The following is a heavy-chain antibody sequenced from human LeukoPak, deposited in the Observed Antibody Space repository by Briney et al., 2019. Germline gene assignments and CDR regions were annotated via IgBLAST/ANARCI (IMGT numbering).Heavy chain of an antibody. CDR1: GFSFTNYN. V-gene: IGHV3-21*01. D-gene: IGHD1-26*01. CDR3: ARVTTYSGSYPIDY. CDR2: IGSRSTYI. Sequence: GGSLRLSCAASGFSFTNYNMNWVRQAPGRGLEWVSSIGSRSTYIYYADSVKGRFTISRDNAKDSLFLQMNSLRAEDTAVYYCARVTTYSGSYPIDYWGQGTLVTVSS. J-gene: IGHJ4*02.